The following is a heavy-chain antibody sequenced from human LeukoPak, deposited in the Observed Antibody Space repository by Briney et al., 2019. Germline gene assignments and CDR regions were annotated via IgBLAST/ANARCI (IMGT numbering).Heavy chain of an antibody. CDR3: ARELGEWELPLVSGV. CDR1: GFTFSSYA. CDR2: ISSSGSTI. D-gene: IGHD1-26*01. Sequence: PGGSLRLSCAASGFTFSSYAMSWIRQAPGKGLEWVSYISSSGSTIYYADSVKGRFTISRDNAKNSLYLQMNSLRAEDTAVYYCARELGEWELPLVSGVWGQGTLVTVSS. J-gene: IGHJ4*02. V-gene: IGHV3-11*01.